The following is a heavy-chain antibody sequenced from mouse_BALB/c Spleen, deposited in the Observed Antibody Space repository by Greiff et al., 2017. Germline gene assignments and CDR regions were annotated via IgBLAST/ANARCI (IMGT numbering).Heavy chain of an antibody. CDR2: ISYSGST. CDR1: GYSITSDYA. D-gene: IGHD1-1*01. J-gene: IGHJ3*01. Sequence: EVQLQESGPGLVKPSQSLSLTCTVTGYSITSDYAWNWIRQFPGNKLEWMGYISYSGSTSYNPSLKSRISITRDTSKNQFFLQLNSVTTEDTATYYCARAYYGSSLFAYWGQGTLVTVSA. CDR3: ARAYYGSSLFAY. V-gene: IGHV3-2*02.